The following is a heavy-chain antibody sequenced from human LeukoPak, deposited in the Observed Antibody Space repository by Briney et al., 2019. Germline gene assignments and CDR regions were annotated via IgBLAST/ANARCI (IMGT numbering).Heavy chain of an antibody. CDR3: ARDRQWNYYYMDV. CDR2: ISYDGSNK. J-gene: IGHJ6*03. Sequence: GGSLRLSCAASGFTFSSYEMNWVRQAPGKGLEWVAVISYDGSNKYYADSVKGRFTISRDNSKNTLYLQMNSLRAEDTAVYYCARDRQWNYYYMDVWGKGTTVTVSS. V-gene: IGHV3-30*04. CDR1: GFTFSSYE. D-gene: IGHD6-19*01.